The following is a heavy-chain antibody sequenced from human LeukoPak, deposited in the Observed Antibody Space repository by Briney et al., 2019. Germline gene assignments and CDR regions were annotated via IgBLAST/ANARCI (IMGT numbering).Heavy chain of an antibody. V-gene: IGHV4-39*01. CDR1: GGSISSSSYY. CDR2: IYYSGST. J-gene: IGHJ3*02. Sequence: SETLSLTCTVSGGSISSSSYYWGWIRQPPGKGLEWIGSIYYSGSTYYNPSLKSRVTISVDTSKNQFSLKLSSVTAADTAVYYCASPSTGSKGLQRALDIWGQGTMVTVSS. CDR3: ASPSTGSKGLQRALDI. D-gene: IGHD1-1*01.